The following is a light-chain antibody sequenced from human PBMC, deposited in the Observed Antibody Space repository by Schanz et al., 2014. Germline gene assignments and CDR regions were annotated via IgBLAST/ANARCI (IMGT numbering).Light chain of an antibody. Sequence: EIVMTQSPATLSVSPGERVTLSCRASQSVSINLAWYQQKPGQAPRLLIYDASNRATGIPARFSGSGSGTDFTLTISSLQAEDVAVYYCQQYYSIPLTFGGGTKVEVK. V-gene: IGKV3D-15*01. CDR1: QSVSIN. CDR3: QQYYSIPLT. J-gene: IGKJ4*01. CDR2: DAS.